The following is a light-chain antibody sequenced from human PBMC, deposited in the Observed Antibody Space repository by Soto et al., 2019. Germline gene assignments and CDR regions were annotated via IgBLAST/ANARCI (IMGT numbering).Light chain of an antibody. CDR1: QSVSSSY. Sequence: EIVLTQSPGTLSLSPGERATLSCRASQSVSSSYLGWYQQKPGQAPRLLIYGASSRSTGIPDRFSGCGSGTDFPLTISRLEPEDFAVYYCQQYGSTTWTFGQGTKVQIK. V-gene: IGKV3-20*01. CDR2: GAS. J-gene: IGKJ1*01. CDR3: QQYGSTTWT.